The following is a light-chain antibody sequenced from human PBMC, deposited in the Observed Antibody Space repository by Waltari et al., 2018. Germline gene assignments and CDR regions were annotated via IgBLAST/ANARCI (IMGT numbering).Light chain of an antibody. J-gene: IGKJ1*01. V-gene: IGKV2-24*01. CDR1: QRLVHSDGNTY. Sequence: EIVMTQTPLSSPVTLGQAASIACRASQRLVHSDGNTYLNWLQQRPGQPPRLLIYKISKRFSGVPDRFRGSGAGTDFTLKISKVEAEDVGIYYCMQATQFPRTFGQGTKVEIK. CDR3: MQATQFPRT. CDR2: KIS.